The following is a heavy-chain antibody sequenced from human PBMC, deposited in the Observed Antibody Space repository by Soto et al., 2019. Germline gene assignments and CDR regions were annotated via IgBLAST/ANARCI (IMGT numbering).Heavy chain of an antibody. V-gene: IGHV4-34*01. CDR3: ARGRDDFWSGYPSHFDY. CDR1: GGSFSGYY. CDR2: INHSGST. D-gene: IGHD3-3*01. Sequence: ETLSLTCAVYGGSFSGYYWSWIRQPPGKGLEWIGEINHSGSTNYNPSLKSRVTISVDTSKNQFSLKLSSVTAADTAVYYCARGRDDFWSGYPSHFDYWGQGTLVTVSS. J-gene: IGHJ4*02.